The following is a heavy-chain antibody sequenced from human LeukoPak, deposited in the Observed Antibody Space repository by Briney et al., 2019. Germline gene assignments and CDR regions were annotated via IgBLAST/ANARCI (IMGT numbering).Heavy chain of an antibody. Sequence: SETLSLTCAVSGYSISSGYYWGWIRQPPGKGLEWIGSIYHSGSTYYNPSLKSRVTISVDTSKNQFSLKLSSVTAADTAVYYCARAGTVTTFDYWGQGTLVTVSS. CDR3: ARAGTVTTFDY. CDR1: GYSISSGYY. CDR2: IYHSGST. D-gene: IGHD4-17*01. J-gene: IGHJ4*02. V-gene: IGHV4-38-2*01.